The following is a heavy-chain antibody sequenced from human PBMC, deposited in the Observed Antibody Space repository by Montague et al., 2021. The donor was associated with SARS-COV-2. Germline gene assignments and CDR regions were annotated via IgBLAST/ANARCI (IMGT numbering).Heavy chain of an antibody. CDR2: ISYSGGT. CDR1: GGSIRSSSHF. D-gene: IGHD2-21*01. CDR3: ALGRGFVVVNHFYNFYGLDV. V-gene: IGHV4-39*07. Sequence: SETLSLTCTVSGGSIRSSSHFWGWFRQPPGQRLEWIGTISYSGGTYYSPSLKSRVTISVDTSKNQFSLNLSSVTAADTAVYFCALGRGFVVVNHFYNFYGLDVWGQGTTVTVSS. J-gene: IGHJ6*02.